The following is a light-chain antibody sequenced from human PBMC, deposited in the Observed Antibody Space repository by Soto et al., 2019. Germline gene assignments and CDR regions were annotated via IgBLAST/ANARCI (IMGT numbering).Light chain of an antibody. CDR2: GAA. CDR1: RSINSGY. J-gene: IGKJ5*01. V-gene: IGKV3-20*01. Sequence: EIVLTQSPGPLSLSPGERANLSCRASRSINSGYLAWYEHRPGQPPRLLIYGAANRVTGIPDRISGSGSGTDFSLIIIRLEPEDVAIYYCHQYCGSPRITFGQGTRLDIK. CDR3: HQYCGSPRIT.